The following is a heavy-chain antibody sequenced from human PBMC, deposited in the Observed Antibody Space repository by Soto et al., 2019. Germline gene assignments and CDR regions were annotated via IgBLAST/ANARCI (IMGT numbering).Heavy chain of an antibody. J-gene: IGHJ4*02. CDR3: ARGTGRYYDSSGYYDY. D-gene: IGHD3-22*01. V-gene: IGHV1-18*01. CDR1: GYTFTSYG. Sequence: ASVKVTCKASGYTFTSYGISWVRQAPGQGLEWMGWISAYNGNTNYAQKLQGRVTMTTDTSTSTAYMELRSLRSDDTAVYYCARGTGRYYDSSGYYDYWGQGTLVTVSS. CDR2: ISAYNGNT.